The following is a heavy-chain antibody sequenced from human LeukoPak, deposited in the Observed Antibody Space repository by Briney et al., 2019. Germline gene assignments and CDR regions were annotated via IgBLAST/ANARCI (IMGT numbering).Heavy chain of an antibody. CDR3: ARGVTIRNDY. CDR1: GYTFTGYS. CDR2: INPNTGGT. D-gene: IGHD3-3*01. Sequence: GASVKVSCKASGYTFTGYSIHWVRQAPGQGLEWMGWINPNTGGTKYEQKFQGRVTMTKDTSITTAYMELSRLRSDDTAVYYCARGVTIRNDYWGQGTLVTVSS. J-gene: IGHJ4*02. V-gene: IGHV1-2*02.